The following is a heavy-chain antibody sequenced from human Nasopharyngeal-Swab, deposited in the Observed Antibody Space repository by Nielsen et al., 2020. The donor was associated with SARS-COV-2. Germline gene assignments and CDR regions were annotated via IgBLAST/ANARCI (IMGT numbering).Heavy chain of an antibody. CDR1: GFTFDT. CDR2: ISSDGSYK. V-gene: IGHV3-30-3*01. D-gene: IGHD4-11*01. Sequence: LKISCAVSGFTFDTMHWVRQAPGKGLEWVAVISSDGSYKNYADSVKGRFTISRDNSKNTVDLLMDSLTPEDTAVYFCARGGRGDYNEKFDYWGQGTLVTVSS. J-gene: IGHJ4*02. CDR3: ARGGRGDYNEKFDY.